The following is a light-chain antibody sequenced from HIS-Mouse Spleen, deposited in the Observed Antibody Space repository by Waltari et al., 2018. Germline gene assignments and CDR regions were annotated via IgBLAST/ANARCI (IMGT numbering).Light chain of an antibody. CDR2: KDS. Sequence: SYELTQPPSVSVSPGQTARITCSGDVLPKQYAYWYQQKPGQAPVLVIYKDSERPSGITERFSGSSSGTTVTLTISGVQAEDEADYYCQSADSSGTYVVFGGGTKLTVL. J-gene: IGLJ2*01. V-gene: IGLV3-25*03. CDR3: QSADSSGTYVV. CDR1: VLPKQY.